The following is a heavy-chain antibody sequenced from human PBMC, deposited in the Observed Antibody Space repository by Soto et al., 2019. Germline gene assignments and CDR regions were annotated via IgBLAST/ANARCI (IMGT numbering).Heavy chain of an antibody. CDR2: IYYSGTT. V-gene: IGHV4-59*01. D-gene: IGHD2-2*01. J-gene: IGHJ5*02. CDR3: ARLGFYYQSLDP. CDR1: GGSISSYY. Sequence: SETLSLTCTVSGGSISSYYWSWIRQPPGKGLEWIGYIYYSGTTNYNTSLKSRVTISVDTSKNQFSLRLSSVTAADTAVYYCARLGFYYQSLDPWGHGTLVT.